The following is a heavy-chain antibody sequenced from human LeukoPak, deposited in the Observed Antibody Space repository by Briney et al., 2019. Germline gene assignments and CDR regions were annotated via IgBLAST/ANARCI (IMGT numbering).Heavy chain of an antibody. D-gene: IGHD3-10*01. CDR3: ARQSRSRAPLLQLLGYMDV. J-gene: IGHJ6*03. V-gene: IGHV4-34*01. CDR1: GGSFSGYY. Sequence: SETLSLTCAVYGGSFSGYYWSWIRQPPGKGLEWIGEINHSGSTNYNPSLKSRVTISVDTSKNQFSLKLSSVTAADTAVYYCARQSRSRAPLLQLLGYMDVWGKGTTVTVSS. CDR2: INHSGST.